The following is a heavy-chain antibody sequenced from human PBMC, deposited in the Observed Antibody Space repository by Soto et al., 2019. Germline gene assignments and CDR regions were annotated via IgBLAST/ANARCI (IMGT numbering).Heavy chain of an antibody. J-gene: IGHJ4*02. CDR1: GFTFRWFG. D-gene: IGHD3-10*01. V-gene: IGHV3-30*18. Sequence: QAGGSLRLSCAGSGFTFRWFGMNWVRQAPGKGLEWVARISSDGSNEYYVDSVKGRFTISRDNSKNTLYLQMDSLRAEDTAVYYCAKGEVRGIIPSYFDYWGLGTLVTVSS. CDR2: ISSDGSNE. CDR3: AKGEVRGIIPSYFDY.